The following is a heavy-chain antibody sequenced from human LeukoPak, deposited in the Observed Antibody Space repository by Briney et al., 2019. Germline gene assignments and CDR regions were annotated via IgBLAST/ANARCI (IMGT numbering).Heavy chain of an antibody. J-gene: IGHJ4*02. CDR2: ISSSGGTI. CDR3: MARFSDWVLSEDFDY. D-gene: IGHD3-9*01. Sequence: PGGSLRLSCATSGFTFNSSEMNWVRQAPGKGLEWLSYISSSGGTIYYADSVKGRFTISRDDAKNSLYLQMNSLRAEDTAVYYCMARFSDWVLSEDFDYWGQGALVTVSS. V-gene: IGHV3-48*03. CDR1: GFTFNSSE.